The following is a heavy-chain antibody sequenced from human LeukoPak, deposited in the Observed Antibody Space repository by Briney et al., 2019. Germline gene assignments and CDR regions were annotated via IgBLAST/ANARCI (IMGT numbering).Heavy chain of an antibody. CDR1: GFSFSSYW. CDR3: AREDRGYSYGLDY. CDR2: INTDGTRT. V-gene: IGHV3-74*01. J-gene: IGHJ4*02. Sequence: PGGSLRLSCAASGFSFSSYWMHWVRQAPGKGLVWVSHINTDGTRTSYADSVKGQFTISRDNSKNTLYLQMNSLRAEDTAVYYCAREDRGYSYGLDYWGQGTLVTVSS. D-gene: IGHD5-18*01.